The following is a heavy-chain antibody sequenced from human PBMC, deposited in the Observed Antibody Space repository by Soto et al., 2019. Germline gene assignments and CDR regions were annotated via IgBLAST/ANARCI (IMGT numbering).Heavy chain of an antibody. Sequence: PGNVSCKASGGTFSSYAISWVRQAPGQWLEWMGGSIPIFGTANYAQKFQGRVTITADESTSTAYMELSSLRSEDTAVYYCARTALENSNFFFAYGARGPLVTVSS. D-gene: IGHD1-1*01. J-gene: IGHJ4*02. CDR3: ARTALENSNFFFAY. CDR1: GGTFSSYA. V-gene: IGHV1-69*13. CDR2: SIPIFGTA.